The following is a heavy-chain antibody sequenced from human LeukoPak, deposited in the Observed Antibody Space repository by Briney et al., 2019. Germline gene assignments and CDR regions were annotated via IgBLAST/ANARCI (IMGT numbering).Heavy chain of an antibody. CDR1: GFSFSSYA. J-gene: IGHJ4*02. CDR3: AKDSSGWSPETAGLDY. CDR2: ISYDATNK. Sequence: PGGSLRLSCAASGFSFSSYAMHWVRQAPGKGLEWVTIISYDATNKYYADSVKGRFTISRDNSKNTQYLQMNSLRAEATAVYSCAKDSSGWSPETAGLDYWGQGTLVTVSS. V-gene: IGHV3-30*18. D-gene: IGHD6-19*01.